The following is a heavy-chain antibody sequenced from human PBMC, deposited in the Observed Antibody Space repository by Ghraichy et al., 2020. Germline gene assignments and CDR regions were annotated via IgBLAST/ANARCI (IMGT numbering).Heavy chain of an antibody. J-gene: IGHJ4*02. CDR3: APSIVGFGGFDS. Sequence: SGPTLVKPTQTLTLTCTFSGFSLTTNGVGVGWIRQPPGKALEWLAIIYWDDDKRYSASLRTRLTVTKDTSKNQVVLTMTDMDPVDTATYYCAPSIVGFGGFDSWGQGALVTVSS. V-gene: IGHV2-5*02. D-gene: IGHD1-26*01. CDR1: GFSLTTNGVG. CDR2: IYWDDDK.